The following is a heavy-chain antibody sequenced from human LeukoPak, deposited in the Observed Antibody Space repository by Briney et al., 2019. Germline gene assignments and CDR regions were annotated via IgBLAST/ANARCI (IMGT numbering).Heavy chain of an antibody. Sequence: GGSLRLSCAASGFTFRSYAMSWVRQAPGKGLEWVSAISGSGGSTYYTDSVKGRFTVSRDNSKTTLYLQVNSLRAEDTAVYYCAKDFAVYSTSYYDYWGQGTLVIVSS. CDR1: GFTFRSYA. J-gene: IGHJ4*02. CDR3: AKDFAVYSTSYYDY. D-gene: IGHD6-13*01. V-gene: IGHV3-23*01. CDR2: ISGSGGST.